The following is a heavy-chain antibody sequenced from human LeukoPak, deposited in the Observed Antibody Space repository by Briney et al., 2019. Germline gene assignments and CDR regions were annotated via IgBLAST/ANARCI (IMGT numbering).Heavy chain of an antibody. CDR3: ARDDPYDSSGYYGVNWFDP. CDR1: GFTFSSYA. CDR2: ISYDGSNK. V-gene: IGHV3-30-3*01. D-gene: IGHD3-22*01. Sequence: GGSLRLSCAASGFTFSSYAMHWVRQAPGKGLEWVAVISYDGSNKYYADSVKGRFTISRDNSKNTLYLQMNSLRAEDTAVYYCARDDPYDSSGYYGVNWFDPWGQGTLVTVSS. J-gene: IGHJ5*02.